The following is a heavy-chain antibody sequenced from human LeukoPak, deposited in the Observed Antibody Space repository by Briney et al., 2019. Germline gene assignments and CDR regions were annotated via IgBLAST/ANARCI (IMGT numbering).Heavy chain of an antibody. D-gene: IGHD2-2*01. V-gene: IGHV3-21*01. Sequence: NPGGSLRLSCAASGFTFSSYTMNWVRQAPGKGLEWVSSISSSNTYIHYADSVKGRFTISRDNAKNSLLLQMTSLTAEDTAVYYCARVGGYCSTTSCLGGFDYWGQGTLVTVSS. J-gene: IGHJ4*02. CDR1: GFTFSSYT. CDR2: ISSSNTYI. CDR3: ARVGGYCSTTSCLGGFDY.